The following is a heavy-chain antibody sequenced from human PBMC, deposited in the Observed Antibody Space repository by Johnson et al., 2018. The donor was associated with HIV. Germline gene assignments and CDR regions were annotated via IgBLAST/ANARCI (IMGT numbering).Heavy chain of an antibody. Sequence: IQLVESGGSVVWPGGSLRLSCAASGFTFNDYGMSWVRHVPGKGLEWVSGINWNGGSKGYADSVKGRFTISRDHAKNSLYLQMNSLTVEDTALYYCAKDRALGWELIGAFDIWGQGTMVTVSS. D-gene: IGHD1-26*01. J-gene: IGHJ3*02. CDR2: INWNGGSK. V-gene: IGHV3-20*04. CDR3: AKDRALGWELIGAFDI. CDR1: GFTFNDYG.